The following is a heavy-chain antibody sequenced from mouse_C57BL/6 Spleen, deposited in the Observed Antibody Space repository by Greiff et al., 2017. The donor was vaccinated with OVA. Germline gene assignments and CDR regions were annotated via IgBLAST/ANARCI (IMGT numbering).Heavy chain of an antibody. V-gene: IGHV1-55*01. D-gene: IGHD1-1*01. J-gene: IGHJ2*01. CDR2: IYPGSGST. CDR3: ARVFGIRVEAVDY. Sequence: VQLQQPGAELVKPGASVKMSCKASGYTFTSYWITWVQQRPGQGLEWIGDIYPGSGSTNYHEKFKSKATLTVDTSSSTAYMQLSSLTSEDSAVYYGARVFGIRVEAVDYWGQGTTLTVSS. CDR1: GYTFTSYW.